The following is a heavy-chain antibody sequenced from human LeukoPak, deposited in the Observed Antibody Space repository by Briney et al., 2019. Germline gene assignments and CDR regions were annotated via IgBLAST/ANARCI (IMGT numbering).Heavy chain of an antibody. Sequence: PGGSLRLSCAASGFTFSSYEMNWVRQAPGKGLEWVSYISSSGSTIYYADSVKGRFTISRDNAKNSLYLQMNSLRAEDTAVYYCARVNGYGYRSYYYGMDVWGQGTTVTVSS. J-gene: IGHJ6*02. V-gene: IGHV3-48*03. CDR3: ARVNGYGYRSYYYGMDV. D-gene: IGHD5-18*01. CDR1: GFTFSSYE. CDR2: ISSSGSTI.